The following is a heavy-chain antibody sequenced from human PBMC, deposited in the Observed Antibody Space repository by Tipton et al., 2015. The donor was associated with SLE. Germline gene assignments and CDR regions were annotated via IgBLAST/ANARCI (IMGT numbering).Heavy chain of an antibody. V-gene: IGHV3-30*02. J-gene: IGHJ4*02. CDR2: IRYDGSNK. D-gene: IGHD6-13*01. CDR1: GFTFSSYG. CDR3: ARGGDSSSWTGGY. Sequence: SLRLSCAASGFTFSSYGMHWVRRAPGKGLEWVTFIRYDGSNKYYADSVKGRFTISRDNSKNTLYLQMNSLRAEDTAVYYCARGGDSSSWTGGYWGQGTLVTVSS.